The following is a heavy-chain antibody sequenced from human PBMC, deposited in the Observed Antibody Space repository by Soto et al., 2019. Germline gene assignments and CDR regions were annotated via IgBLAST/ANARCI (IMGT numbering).Heavy chain of an antibody. V-gene: IGHV3-15*07. CDR2: IKSRSAGGTT. CDR3: AKEYDSSGYYPDY. J-gene: IGHJ4*02. D-gene: IGHD3-22*01. Sequence: GGSLRLSCAAAGFTFSNVWMNWVRHAPGKGLEWVGRIKSRSAGGTTDYITPVKGRFTISRDDSKSMLYLQMSSLRAEDTAVYYCAKEYDSSGYYPDYWGQGTLVTVSS. CDR1: GFTFSNVW.